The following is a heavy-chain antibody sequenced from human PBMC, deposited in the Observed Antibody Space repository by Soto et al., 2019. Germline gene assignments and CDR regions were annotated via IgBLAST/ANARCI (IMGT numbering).Heavy chain of an antibody. V-gene: IGHV3-23*01. CDR3: AKDASSGITSFDL. J-gene: IGHJ2*01. CDR2: IGASGDIT. D-gene: IGHD3-3*01. Sequence: EVQLLESGGGLVQPGGSLRLSCAASGFSFTNFAMSWVRQAPGKGLEWVAGIGASGDITWYADSVKGRLSISRDNSKNTLYLQMNSLRAEDTALYYCAKDASSGITSFDLWGRGTLVTVSS. CDR1: GFSFTNFA.